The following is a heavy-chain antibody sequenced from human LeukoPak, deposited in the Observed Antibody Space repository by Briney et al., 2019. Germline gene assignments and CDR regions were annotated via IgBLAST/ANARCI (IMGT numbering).Heavy chain of an antibody. J-gene: IGHJ4*02. CDR1: GFTFSTYW. Sequence: PGGSLRLSCAASGFTFSTYWMAWVRQAPGKGLEWVANIKEDESAKHQADSVKGRFTIFRDNAQNSVYLQMSSLRAEDTAVYYCARDVGGSLDYWGQGTLVTVSS. D-gene: IGHD1-26*01. CDR3: ARDVGGSLDY. V-gene: IGHV3-7*01. CDR2: IKEDESAK.